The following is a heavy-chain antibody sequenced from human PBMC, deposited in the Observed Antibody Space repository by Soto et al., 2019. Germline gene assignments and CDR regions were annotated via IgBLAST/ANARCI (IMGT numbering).Heavy chain of an antibody. CDR3: ARRFPYCSGGSCYCLDI. CDR2: ISSSSSYI. V-gene: IGHV3-21*01. D-gene: IGHD2-15*01. J-gene: IGHJ3*02. CDR1: GFTFSSYS. Sequence: GGSLRLSCAASGFTFSSYSMNWVRQAPGKGLEWVSSISSSSSYIYYADSVKGRFTISRDNAKNSLYLQMNSLRAEDTAVYYCARRFPYCSGGSCYCLDIWGQGTMVTVSS.